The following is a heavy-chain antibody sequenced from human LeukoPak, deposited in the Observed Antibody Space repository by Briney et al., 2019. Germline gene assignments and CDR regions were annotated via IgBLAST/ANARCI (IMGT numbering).Heavy chain of an antibody. J-gene: IGHJ4*02. V-gene: IGHV5-51*01. Sequence: GESLKISCKGSGYSFTSYWIGWVRQMPGKGLEWIGIIYPGDSDTRYSPSFQGQVTISADKSISTAYLQWSSLTASDTAMYYCASLYYDSSGYRDYWGQGTLVTVSS. CDR1: GYSFTSYW. D-gene: IGHD3-22*01. CDR2: IYPGDSDT. CDR3: ASLYYDSSGYRDY.